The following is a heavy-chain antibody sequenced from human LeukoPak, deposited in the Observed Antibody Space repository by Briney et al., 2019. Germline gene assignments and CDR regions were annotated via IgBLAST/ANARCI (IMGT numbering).Heavy chain of an antibody. V-gene: IGHV4-30-4*08. CDR1: GGSISSSDYY. Sequence: SETLSLTCTVSGGSISSSDYYWIWIRQPPGKGLEWIGYIHYSGRTYYNASLKSRITISVDTYKNQFSLKLSSVTAADTAVYYCARYYDFWSGYHYFDYWGQGTLVTVSS. CDR2: IHYSGRT. CDR3: ARYYDFWSGYHYFDY. J-gene: IGHJ4*02. D-gene: IGHD3-3*01.